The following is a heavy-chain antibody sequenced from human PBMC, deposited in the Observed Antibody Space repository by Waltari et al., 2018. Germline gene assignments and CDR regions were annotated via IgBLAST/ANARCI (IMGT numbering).Heavy chain of an antibody. Sequence: QVQLVQSGAEVKKPGSSVKVSCKASGGTFSSYAISWVRQAPGQGLDWMGRLIPSFGTANYAQKFKGMVTITADKSTSTAYLWLSSLRFEDTAVYYCARDHSYGDYYYGMDVWGQGTTVTVSS. J-gene: IGHJ6*02. D-gene: IGHD4-17*01. CDR3: ARDHSYGDYYYGMDV. CDR2: LIPSFGTA. V-gene: IGHV1-69*08. CDR1: GGTFSSYA.